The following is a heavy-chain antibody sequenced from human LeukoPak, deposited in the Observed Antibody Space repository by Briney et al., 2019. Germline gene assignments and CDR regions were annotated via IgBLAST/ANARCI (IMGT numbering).Heavy chain of an antibody. CDR3: ARSGYCSGGSCYPHAFDI. CDR2: ISAYNGNT. CDR1: GYTFTSYG. J-gene: IGHJ3*02. Sequence: ASVKVSCKASGYTFTSYGISWVRQAPGQGLEWMGWISAYNGNTNYAQKLQGRVTMTTDTSTSTAYMELRSLRSDDTAVYYCARSGYCSGGSCYPHAFDIWGQGTLVTVSS. D-gene: IGHD2-15*01. V-gene: IGHV1-18*04.